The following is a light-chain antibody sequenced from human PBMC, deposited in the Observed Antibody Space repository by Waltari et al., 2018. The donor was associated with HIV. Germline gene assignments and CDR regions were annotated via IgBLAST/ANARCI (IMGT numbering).Light chain of an antibody. CDR3: TQSNSFPSCP. V-gene: IGKV2-28*01. CDR2: AAS. Sequence: EIVMTQSPLSLPVTPGKTASISCRSSQSFLHEHGYTSVHWYLQKSSQSPQLLIYAASTLPSGAPSRFSGSMSATNFALSINSLQPEDFASYYCTQSNSFPSCPFGGGPTVALK. J-gene: IGKJ4*01. CDR1: QSFLHEHGYTS.